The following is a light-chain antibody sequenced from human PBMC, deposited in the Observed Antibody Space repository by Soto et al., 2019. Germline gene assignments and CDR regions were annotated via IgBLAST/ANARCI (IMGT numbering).Light chain of an antibody. J-gene: IGKJ4*01. Sequence: EVVMTQSPATLSVSAGEGATISCRASQGIGDTLAWYQHKPGQTPRLLIYETSTRATGVPTRFSGSRSGAEFTLTINSLQSEDFAVYYCQPYNNWPLTFGGGTKVDIK. CDR1: QGIGDT. V-gene: IGKV3-15*01. CDR2: ETS. CDR3: QPYNNWPLT.